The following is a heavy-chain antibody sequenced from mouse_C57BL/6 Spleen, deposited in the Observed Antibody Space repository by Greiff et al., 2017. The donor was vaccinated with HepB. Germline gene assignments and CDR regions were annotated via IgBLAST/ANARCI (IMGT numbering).Heavy chain of an antibody. CDR2: INPNNGGT. V-gene: IGHV1-18*01. CDR1: GYTFTDYN. J-gene: IGHJ3*01. CDR3: ARGTYDPAWFAY. Sequence: EVQLQQSGPELVKPGASVKIPCKASGYTFTDYNMDWVKQSHGKSLEWIGDINPNNGGTIYNQKFKGKATLTVDKSSSTAYMELRSLTSEDTAVYYCARGTYDPAWFAYWGQGTLVTVSA. D-gene: IGHD2-3*01.